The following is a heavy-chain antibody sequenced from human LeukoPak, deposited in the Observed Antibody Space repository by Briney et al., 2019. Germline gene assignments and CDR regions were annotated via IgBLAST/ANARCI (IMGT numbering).Heavy chain of an antibody. J-gene: IGHJ6*03. V-gene: IGHV3-21*01. CDR3: ARGSQPDTYYMDV. D-gene: IGHD1-14*01. Sequence: PGGSLRLSCAASGFTFSSYSMNWVRQAPGKGLEWVSSISSSSSYIYYADSVKGRFTISRDNAKNSLYLQMNSLRAGDTAVYYCARGSQPDTYYMDVWGKGTTVTVSS. CDR1: GFTFSSYS. CDR2: ISSSSSYI.